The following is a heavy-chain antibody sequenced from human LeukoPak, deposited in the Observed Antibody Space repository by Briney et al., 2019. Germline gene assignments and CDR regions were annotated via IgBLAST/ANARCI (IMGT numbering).Heavy chain of an antibody. CDR3: AKRADILTGYHDY. V-gene: IGHV3-23*01. D-gene: IGHD3-9*01. Sequence: ETLSLTCTVSGGSISSSSYYWGWIRQAPGKGLEWVSAISGSGGSTYYADSVKGRFTISRDNSKNTLYLQMNSLRAEDTAVYYCAKRADILTGYHDYWGQGTLVTVSS. CDR2: ISGSGGST. CDR1: GGSISSSSYY. J-gene: IGHJ4*02.